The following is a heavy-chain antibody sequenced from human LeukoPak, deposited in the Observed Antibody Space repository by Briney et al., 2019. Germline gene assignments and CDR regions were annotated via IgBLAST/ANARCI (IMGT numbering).Heavy chain of an antibody. Sequence: ASVKVSCKASGGTFSSYAISWARQAPGQGLEWMGRIIPIFGTANYAQKFQGRVTMTRDTSTSTVYMELSSLRSEDTAVYYCARVSGWLVPEQASYYYYYMDVWGQGTLVTVSS. D-gene: IGHD6-19*01. J-gene: IGHJ6*03. V-gene: IGHV1-69*05. CDR1: GGTFSSYA. CDR3: ARVSGWLVPEQASYYYYYMDV. CDR2: IIPIFGTA.